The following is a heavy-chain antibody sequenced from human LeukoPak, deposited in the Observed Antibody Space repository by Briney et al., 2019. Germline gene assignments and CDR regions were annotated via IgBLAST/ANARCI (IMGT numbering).Heavy chain of an antibody. V-gene: IGHV1-69*05. Sequence: SVKVSCKASGGTFSSYAISWVRQAPGQGLEWMGRIIPIFGTANYAQKFQGRVTITTDESTSTAYMELSSLRSEDTAVYYCAGEARSVYSSGSHWGKWGQGTLVTVSS. CDR1: GGTFSSYA. CDR2: IIPIFGTA. J-gene: IGHJ4*02. D-gene: IGHD3-22*01. CDR3: AGEARSVYSSGSHWGK.